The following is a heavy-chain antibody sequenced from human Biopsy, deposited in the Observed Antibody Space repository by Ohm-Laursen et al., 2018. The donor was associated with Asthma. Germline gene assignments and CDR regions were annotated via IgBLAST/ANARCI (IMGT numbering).Heavy chain of an antibody. D-gene: IGHD3-22*01. CDR2: ISASGVRT. Sequence: SLRLSCTASGFALNNSSMTWVRQALGKGLEWVSSISASGVRTFYADSVKGRFTVSRDSSRNTLYLQLSTLRVEDTAVYFCAKITTDRQKANNWFDPWGQGTLVTVSS. V-gene: IGHV3-23*01. CDR1: GFALNNSS. CDR3: AKITTDRQKANNWFDP. J-gene: IGHJ5*02.